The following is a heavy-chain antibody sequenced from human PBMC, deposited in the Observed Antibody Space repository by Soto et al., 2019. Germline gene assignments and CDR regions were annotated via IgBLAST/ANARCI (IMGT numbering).Heavy chain of an antibody. J-gene: IGHJ4*02. CDR2: IYWNDKA. Sequence: QITLEESGPTLVRPTQTLTLTCTVSGFSLSTDAVGVAWIRQPPGKALEWLALIYWNDKARYKSSLNNRLTITKATSKNQVVLTMTDMAPLDTATYFCAHRIAAPGRTLDYWGQGILVTVSS. CDR1: GFSLSTDAVG. D-gene: IGHD6-13*01. V-gene: IGHV2-5*01. CDR3: AHRIAAPGRTLDY.